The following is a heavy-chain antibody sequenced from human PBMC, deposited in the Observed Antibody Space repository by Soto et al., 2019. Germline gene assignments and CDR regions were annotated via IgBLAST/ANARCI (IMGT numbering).Heavy chain of an antibody. V-gene: IGHV4-31*03. D-gene: IGHD4-17*01. J-gene: IGHJ6*02. CDR3: ARDPSYGDYSYYGMDV. Sequence: QVQLQESGPGLVKPSQTLSLTCTVSGASINGGGYYWSWIRQHPGKGLEWIGSIYYSGNTYYSPSLKSRVTISVDTSKNHFSLRLTSVTAADTAVYYCARDPSYGDYSYYGMDVWGQGTKVTVSS. CDR1: GASINGGGYY. CDR2: IYYSGNT.